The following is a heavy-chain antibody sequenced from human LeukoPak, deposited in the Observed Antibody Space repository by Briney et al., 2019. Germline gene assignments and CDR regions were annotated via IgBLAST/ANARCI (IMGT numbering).Heavy chain of an antibody. CDR2: ISGSGGST. Sequence: GSLRLSCAASGFTFSSYAMSWVRQAPGKGLEWVSAISGSGGSTYYADSVKGRFTISRDNSKNTLYLQMNSLRAEDTAVYYCARDKSYGDSSDYWGQGTLVTVSS. CDR3: ARDKSYGDSSDY. D-gene: IGHD4-17*01. CDR1: GFTFSSYA. J-gene: IGHJ4*02. V-gene: IGHV3-23*01.